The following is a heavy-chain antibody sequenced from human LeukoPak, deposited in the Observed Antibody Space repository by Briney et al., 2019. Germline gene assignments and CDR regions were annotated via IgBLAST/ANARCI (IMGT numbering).Heavy chain of an antibody. CDR3: ARFSSGWEDAFDI. D-gene: IGHD6-19*01. CDR1: GYSFTSYW. CDR2: IYPGGSDT. Sequence: GESLKISCKGSGYSFTSYWIGWVRQMPGEGLEWMGIIYPGGSDTRYSPSFQGQVNISADKSISTAYLQWSSLKASDTAMYYCARFSSGWEDAFDIWGQGTMVTVSS. J-gene: IGHJ3*02. V-gene: IGHV5-51*01.